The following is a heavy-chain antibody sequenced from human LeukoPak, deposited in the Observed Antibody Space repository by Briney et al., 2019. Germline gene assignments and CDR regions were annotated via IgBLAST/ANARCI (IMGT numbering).Heavy chain of an antibody. CDR1: GGSISSSSYY. CDR2: IHYTGST. V-gene: IGHV4-61*05. Sequence: SETLSLTCIVSGGSISSSSYYWGWIRQPPGKGLEWIGYIHYTGSTDYNPSLESRVTISVDTSKNRFSLNLSSVTAADTAVYYCARGYGSGSYNNFNHWGQGILVTVSS. D-gene: IGHD3-10*01. CDR3: ARGYGSGSYNNFNH. J-gene: IGHJ4*02.